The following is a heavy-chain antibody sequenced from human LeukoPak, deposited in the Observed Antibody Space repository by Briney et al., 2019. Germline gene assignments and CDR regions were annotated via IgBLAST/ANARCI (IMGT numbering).Heavy chain of an antibody. V-gene: IGHV3-23*01. CDR1: GFTFTTYG. CDR2: ISGSGGST. CDR3: AKDLVVAADFGFFFDY. D-gene: IGHD6-13*01. Sequence: GGSLRLSCSASGFTFTTYGMSWVRQAPGKGLEWVSAISGSGGSTYYADSVKGRFTISRDNSKKTLYLQMNSLRAEGTAVYYCAKDLVVAADFGFFFDYWGQGTLVTVSS. J-gene: IGHJ4*02.